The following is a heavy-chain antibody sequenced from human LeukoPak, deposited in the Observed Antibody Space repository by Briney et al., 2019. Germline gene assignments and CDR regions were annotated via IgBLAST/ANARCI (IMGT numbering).Heavy chain of an antibody. D-gene: IGHD3-3*01. J-gene: IGHJ4*02. CDR1: GFTVSSNY. CDR3: AKDVRGLYYDFWSGPKPFDY. V-gene: IGHV3-53*01. Sequence: GGSLRLSCAASGFTVSSNYMSWVRQAPGKGLEWVSVIYSGGSTYYADSVKGRFTISRDNSKNTLYLQMNSLRAEDTAVYYCAKDVRGLYYDFWSGPKPFDYWGQGTLVTVSS. CDR2: IYSGGST.